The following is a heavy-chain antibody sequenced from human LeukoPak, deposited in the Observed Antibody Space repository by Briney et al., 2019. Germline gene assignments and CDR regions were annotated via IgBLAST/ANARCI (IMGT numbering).Heavy chain of an antibody. Sequence: GGSLRLSCAASGFTFSSYSMNWARQAPGKGLEWVSSNSSSSSYIYYADSVKGRFTISRDNAKNSLYLQMNSLRAEDTAVYYCARNYYMDVWGKGTTVTVSS. CDR2: NSSSSSYI. CDR1: GFTFSSYS. V-gene: IGHV3-21*01. CDR3: ARNYYMDV. J-gene: IGHJ6*03.